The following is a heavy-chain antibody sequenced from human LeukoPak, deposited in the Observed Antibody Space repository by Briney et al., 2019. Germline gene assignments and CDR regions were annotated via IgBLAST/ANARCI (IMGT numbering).Heavy chain of an antibody. CDR1: GFTFSSYS. D-gene: IGHD6-13*01. CDR3: ARDGRSGYSSSWLFDY. Sequence: GGSLRLSCAASGFTFSSYSMNWVRQAPGKGLEWVSSISSSSSYIYYADSVKGRFTISRDNAKNSLYLQMNSLRAEDTAVYYCARDGRSGYSSSWLFDYWGQGTLVTVSS. CDR2: ISSSSSYI. J-gene: IGHJ4*02. V-gene: IGHV3-21*01.